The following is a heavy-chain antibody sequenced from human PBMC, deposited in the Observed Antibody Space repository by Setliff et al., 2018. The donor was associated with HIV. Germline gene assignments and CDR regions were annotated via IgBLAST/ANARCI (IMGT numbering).Heavy chain of an antibody. J-gene: IGHJ4*02. V-gene: IGHV1-18*01. CDR2: ISAYNGNT. D-gene: IGHD4-17*01. CDR1: GYTFSAYG. Sequence: ASVKVSCKASGYTFSAYGISWVRQAPGQGLEWMGWISAYNGNTNYAQKLQDRVTMTTDTSTRTAYMELRRLRSDDTAVYYCAREIYGGNSRPFDYWGQGTLVTVSS. CDR3: AREIYGGNSRPFDY.